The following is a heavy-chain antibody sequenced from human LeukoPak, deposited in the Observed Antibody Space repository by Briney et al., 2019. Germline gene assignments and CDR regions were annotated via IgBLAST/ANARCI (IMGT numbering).Heavy chain of an antibody. CDR2: MNPNSGNT. CDR3: ASGLWFGELSSYYYYMDV. CDR1: GYTFTSYD. D-gene: IGHD3-10*01. J-gene: IGHJ6*03. V-gene: IGHV1-8*01. Sequence: GASVKVSCKASGYTFTSYDINWVRQATGQGLEWMGWMNPNSGNTGYAQKFQGRVTMTRNTSISTAYMELSSLRSEDTAVYYCASGLWFGELSSYYYYMDVWGKGTTVTISS.